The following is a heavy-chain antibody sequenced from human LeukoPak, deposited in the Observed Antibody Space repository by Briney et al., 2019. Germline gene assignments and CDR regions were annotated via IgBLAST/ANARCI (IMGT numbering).Heavy chain of an antibody. CDR1: GFTFGSYG. V-gene: IGHV3-30*02. CDR2: IGYDGSKK. J-gene: IGHJ4*02. Sequence: GGSLRLSCAASGFTFGSYGMHWVRQAPGEGLEWVAYIGYDGSKKYYSDSVKGRFTISRDNSKNTVHLQMNSPRAADTALYFCARDLGGIYYIAYWGQGTLVTVSS. CDR3: ARDLGGIYYIAY. D-gene: IGHD2-15*01.